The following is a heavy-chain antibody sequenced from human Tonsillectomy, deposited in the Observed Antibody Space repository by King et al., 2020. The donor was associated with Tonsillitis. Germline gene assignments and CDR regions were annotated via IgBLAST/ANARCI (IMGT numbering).Heavy chain of an antibody. D-gene: IGHD6-13*01. J-gene: IGHJ4*02. CDR3: ARGARGGSTAAGSPIDF. CDR2: ISSDGYNK. CDR1: GFTFSDYA. V-gene: IGHV3-30*10. Sequence: VQLVESGGGVAQPGGSLRLSCAASGFTFSDYAIHWVRQVPGKGLEWVAVISSDGYNKYYTDSVKGRFTISRDDSKNTLFLQMNSLRPEDTTVYYCARGARGGSTAAGSPIDFWGQGTLVTVSS.